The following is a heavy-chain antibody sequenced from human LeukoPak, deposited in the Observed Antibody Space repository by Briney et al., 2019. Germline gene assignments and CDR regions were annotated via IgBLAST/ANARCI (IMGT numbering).Heavy chain of an antibody. Sequence: SETLSLTCAVYGGSFSGYYCSWIRQPPGQGLEWMGEINHSGSTNYYPSLKSRVTISVDTSRNQFSLKLSSVTAADTAVYYCARGMRYGYSSGWSAALRYWGQGTLVTVSS. D-gene: IGHD6-19*01. CDR2: INHSGST. V-gene: IGHV4-34*01. CDR3: ARGMRYGYSSGWSAALRY. CDR1: GGSFSGYY. J-gene: IGHJ4*02.